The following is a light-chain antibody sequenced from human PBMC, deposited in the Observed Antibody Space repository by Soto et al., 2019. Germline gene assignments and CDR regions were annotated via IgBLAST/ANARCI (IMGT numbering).Light chain of an antibody. V-gene: IGKV3-11*01. CDR2: DAS. CDR1: QSVSSY. J-gene: IGKJ4*01. CDR3: QQRSKWPLT. Sequence: EIVLTQSPATLSLSPGERATLSCRASQSVSSYLAWYQQKPGQAPGLLIYDASNRATGIPARFSGSGSGTDFTLAISSLEPEEFAGYYCQQRSKWPLTFGGGTKVEIK.